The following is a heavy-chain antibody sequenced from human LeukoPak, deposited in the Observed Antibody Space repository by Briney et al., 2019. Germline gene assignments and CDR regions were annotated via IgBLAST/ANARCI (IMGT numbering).Heavy chain of an antibody. Sequence: SETLSLTCAVYGGSFSGYYWSWIRQPPGKGLEWIGEINHSGSTNYNPSLKSRVTISVDTSKNQFSLKLSSVTAADTAVYYCARRGYSSGWYGYNWFDPWGQGTLVTVSS. J-gene: IGHJ5*02. D-gene: IGHD6-19*01. CDR2: INHSGST. V-gene: IGHV4-34*01. CDR3: ARRGYSSGWYGYNWFDP. CDR1: GGSFSGYY.